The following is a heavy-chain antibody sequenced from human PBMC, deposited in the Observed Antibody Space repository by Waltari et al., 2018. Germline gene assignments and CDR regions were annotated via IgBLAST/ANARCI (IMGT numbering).Heavy chain of an antibody. V-gene: IGHV4-31*01. J-gene: IGHJ4*02. Sequence: QVQLQESGPGLVKPSQTLSLTCTVSGGSISSGGYYWSWIRQHPGKGLEWIGYIYYRGSTYYNPSLKSLVTISVDTSKNQFSRKLSSVTAAGTAVYYCARADSPGYYFDYWGQGTLVTVSS. CDR2: IYYRGST. D-gene: IGHD3-3*01. CDR3: ARADSPGYYFDY. CDR1: GGSISSGGYY.